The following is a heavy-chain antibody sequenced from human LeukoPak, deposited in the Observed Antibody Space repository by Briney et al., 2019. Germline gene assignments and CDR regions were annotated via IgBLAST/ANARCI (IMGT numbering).Heavy chain of an antibody. CDR1: GYTLTELS. CDR3: ARGFRSGLSANWFDP. D-gene: IGHD3-3*01. CDR2: FDPEDGET. V-gene: IGHV1-24*01. J-gene: IGHJ5*02. Sequence: ASVKVSRKVSGYTLTELSMHWVRQAPGKGLEWMGGFDPEDGETIYAQKFQGRVTMTEDTSTDTAYMELSSLRSEDTAVYYCARGFRSGLSANWFDPWGQGTLVTVSS.